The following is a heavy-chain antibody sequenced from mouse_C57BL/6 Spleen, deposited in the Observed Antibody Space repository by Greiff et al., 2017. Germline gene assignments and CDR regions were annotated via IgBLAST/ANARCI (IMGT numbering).Heavy chain of an antibody. J-gene: IGHJ3*01. CDR1: GYSITSGYY. CDR3: ARVDYDYFGVAC. V-gene: IGHV3-6*01. Sequence: EVKLQESGPGLVKPSQSLSLSCSVTGYSITSGYYWNWIRQFPGNKLEWMGYIRYDGSNNYNPSLKNRISITLDTSKNQFFLKLNSVTTEDPATYYCARVDYDYFGVACGGQGTLVPVSA. D-gene: IGHD2-4*01. CDR2: IRYDGSN.